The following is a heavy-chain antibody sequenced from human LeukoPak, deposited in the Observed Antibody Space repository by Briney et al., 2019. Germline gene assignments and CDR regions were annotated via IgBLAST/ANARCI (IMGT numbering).Heavy chain of an antibody. J-gene: IGHJ4*02. CDR3: AREGTYYDFWSGYYKEGSLDY. D-gene: IGHD3-3*01. CDR2: IYYSGST. Sequence: PSETLSLTCTVSGGSISSSSYYWGWIRQPPGKGLEWIGSIYYSGSTYYNPSLKSRVTISVDTSKNQFSLKLSSVTAADTAVYYCAREGTYYDFWSGYYKEGSLDYWGQGTLVTVSS. CDR1: GGSISSSSYY. V-gene: IGHV4-39*07.